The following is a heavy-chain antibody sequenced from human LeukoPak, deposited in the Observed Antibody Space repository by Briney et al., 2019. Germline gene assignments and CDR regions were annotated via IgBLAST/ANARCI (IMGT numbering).Heavy chain of an antibody. Sequence: GSSVNVSCLASVYTLPSYGISWLRQAPAHPLEWMGWISDYNGNTNYEQKLQGRVTMTTDTSTSTAYMELRSVRADDTAVYYCARRYEELYWFDPWGQGTLVTVSS. V-gene: IGHV1-18*01. J-gene: IGHJ5*02. CDR3: ARRYEELYWFDP. D-gene: IGHD1-7*01. CDR2: ISDYNGNT. CDR1: VYTLPSYG.